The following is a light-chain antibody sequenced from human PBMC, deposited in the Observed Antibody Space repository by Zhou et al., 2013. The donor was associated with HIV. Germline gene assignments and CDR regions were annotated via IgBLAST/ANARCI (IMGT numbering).Light chain of an antibody. Sequence: QSVLTQPPSVSGAPGQGVTISCTGSSSNIGAGYDVYWYQQLPGTAPKLLIYGNSNRPSGVPDRFSGSKSGTSASLAITGLQAEDEADYYCQSYDSSLSGSGVFGGGTKLTVL. V-gene: IGLV1-40*01. J-gene: IGLJ2*01. CDR1: SSNIGAGYD. CDR2: GNS. CDR3: QSYDSSLSGSGV.